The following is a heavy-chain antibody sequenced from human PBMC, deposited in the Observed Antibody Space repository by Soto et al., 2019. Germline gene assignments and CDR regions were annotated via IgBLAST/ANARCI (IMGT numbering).Heavy chain of an antibody. V-gene: IGHV3-7*03. CDR1: GFTFSSYW. Sequence: GGSLRLSCAASGFTFSSYWMSWVRQAPGKGLEWVANIKQDGSEKYYVDSVKGRFTISRDNAKNSLYLQMNSLRAEDTAVYYCARVAAYGDCGVVIPYYYYGMDVWGQGTTVTVSS. J-gene: IGHJ6*02. CDR3: ARVAAYGDCGVVIPYYYYGMDV. CDR2: IKQDGSEK. D-gene: IGHD3-3*01.